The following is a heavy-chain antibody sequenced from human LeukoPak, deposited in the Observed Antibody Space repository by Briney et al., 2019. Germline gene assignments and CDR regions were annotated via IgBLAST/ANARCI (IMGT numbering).Heavy chain of an antibody. CDR3: ARVLLWFGELPYYFDY. V-gene: IGHV4-34*01. J-gene: IGHJ4*02. CDR1: GGSFSGYY. Sequence: SETLSLTCAVYGGSFSGYYWSWIRQPPGKGLEWIGEINHSGSTNYDSSFKSRVTISVDTSKNQFSLKLSSVTAADTAVYYCARVLLWFGELPYYFDYWGQGTLVTVSS. CDR2: INHSGST. D-gene: IGHD3-10*01.